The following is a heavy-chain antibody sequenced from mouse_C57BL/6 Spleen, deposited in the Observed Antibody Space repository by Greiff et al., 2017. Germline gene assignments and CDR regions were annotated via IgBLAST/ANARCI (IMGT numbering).Heavy chain of an antibody. D-gene: IGHD1-1*02. CDR1: GYTFTSYW. CDR2: IYPSDSET. J-gene: IGHJ1*03. CDR3: ARLRGGSPWYFDV. V-gene: IGHV1-61*01. Sequence: QVQLQQPGAELVRPGSSVKLSCKASGYTFTSYWMDWVKQRPGQGLEWIGNIYPSDSETHYNQKFKDKATLTVDKSSSTAYMQLSSLTSEDSAVYYCARLRGGSPWYFDVWGTGTTVTVSS.